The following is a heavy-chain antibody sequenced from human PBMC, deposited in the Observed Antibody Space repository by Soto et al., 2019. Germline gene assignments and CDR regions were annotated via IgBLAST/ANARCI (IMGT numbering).Heavy chain of an antibody. CDR1: GGSFTSNNW. D-gene: IGHD1-7*01. Sequence: SETLSLTCAVSGGSFTSNNWWTWVRQPPGQGLEWIGEIYRTGSTNYNPSLKSRVTISLDKSENQFSLKVTSLTAADTAVYYCASRDPGTSVDYWGQGTLVTVAS. CDR2: IYRTGST. V-gene: IGHV4-4*02. CDR3: ASRDPGTSVDY. J-gene: IGHJ4*02.